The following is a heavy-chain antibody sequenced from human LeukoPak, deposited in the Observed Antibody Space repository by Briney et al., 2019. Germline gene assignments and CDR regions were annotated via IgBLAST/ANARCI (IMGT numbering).Heavy chain of an antibody. J-gene: IGHJ4*02. CDR1: GYTFTSCY. D-gene: IGHD5-18*01. CDR2: INPSGGST. CDR3: ARDPTPDTAINPRFDY. V-gene: IGHV1-46*01. Sequence: ASVKVCCKASGYTFTSCYMHWVRQAPGQGLVWMRIINPSGGSTSYAQKFQGRVTMTRDTSTSTVYMELSSLRSEDTAVYYCARDPTPDTAINPRFDYWGQGTLVTVSS.